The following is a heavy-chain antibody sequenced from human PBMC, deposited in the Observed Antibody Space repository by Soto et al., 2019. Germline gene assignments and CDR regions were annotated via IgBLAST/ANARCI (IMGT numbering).Heavy chain of an antibody. Sequence: GGSLRVSCAASGFTFSSYAMSWVRQAPGKGLEWVSAISGSGGSTYYADSVKGRFTISRDNSKNTLYLQMNSLRAEDTAVYYCAARWELPTNIDYWGQGTLVTVSS. CDR3: AARWELPTNIDY. CDR2: ISGSGGST. J-gene: IGHJ4*02. V-gene: IGHV3-23*01. CDR1: GFTFSSYA. D-gene: IGHD1-26*01.